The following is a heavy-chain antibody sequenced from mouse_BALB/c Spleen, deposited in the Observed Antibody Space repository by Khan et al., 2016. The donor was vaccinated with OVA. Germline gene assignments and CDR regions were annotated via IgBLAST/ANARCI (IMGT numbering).Heavy chain of an antibody. CDR2: INTYTGEP. J-gene: IGHJ4*01. Sequence: QIQLVQSGPELKKPGETVKISCKASGYTFTNYGMNWVKQSPGKALKWMGWINTYTGEPTYADDFKGRFAFSLENSATTAYLQINNLKNEDPATDFCASSPYFSYPLAYWGQGTSVTVSA. CDR1: GYTFTNYG. CDR3: ASSPYFSYPLAY. D-gene: IGHD2-10*01. V-gene: IGHV9-3-1*01.